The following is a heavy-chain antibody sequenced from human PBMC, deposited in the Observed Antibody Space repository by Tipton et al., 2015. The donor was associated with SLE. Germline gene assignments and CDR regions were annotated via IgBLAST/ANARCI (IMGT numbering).Heavy chain of an antibody. CDR3: ARVRVITGTTSLGY. D-gene: IGHD1-7*01. CDR1: GFTFSSYW. Sequence: SLRLSCVASGFTFSSYWMNWVRQVPGKGLVWVSRINSDGSSTTYADSVEGRFTISRDNAKNTLYLQMNSLRAEDTAVYYCARVRVITGTTSLGYWGQGTLVTVSS. CDR2: INSDGSST. V-gene: IGHV3-74*01. J-gene: IGHJ4*02.